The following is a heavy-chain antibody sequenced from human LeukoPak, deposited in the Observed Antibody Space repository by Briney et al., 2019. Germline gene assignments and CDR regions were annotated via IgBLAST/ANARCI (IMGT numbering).Heavy chain of an antibody. Sequence: PGGSLRLSCAASGFTFSSYAMHWVRQAPGKGLEWVAVISYDGSNKYNADSVKGRFTISRDNSKNTLYLQMNSLRAEDTAVYCCARSCSSTSCRQRYYYYYYMDVWGKGTTVTVSS. V-gene: IGHV3-30-3*01. CDR2: ISYDGSNK. J-gene: IGHJ6*03. D-gene: IGHD2-2*01. CDR1: GFTFSSYA. CDR3: ARSCSSTSCRQRYYYYYYMDV.